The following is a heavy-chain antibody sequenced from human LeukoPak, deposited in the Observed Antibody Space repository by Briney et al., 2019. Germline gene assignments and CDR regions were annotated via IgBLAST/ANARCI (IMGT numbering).Heavy chain of an antibody. J-gene: IGHJ4*02. CDR2: ITTGSSTI. CDR3: ARVIAVAGNYYFDY. D-gene: IGHD6-19*01. CDR1: GFTFSAYS. Sequence: GGSLRLSCAASGFTFSAYSMNWVRQAPGKGLEWVSYITTGSSTIYYADSVKGRFTISRDNAKNSLYLQMNSLRDEDTAVYYCARVIAVAGNYYFDYWGQGTLVTVSS. V-gene: IGHV3-48*02.